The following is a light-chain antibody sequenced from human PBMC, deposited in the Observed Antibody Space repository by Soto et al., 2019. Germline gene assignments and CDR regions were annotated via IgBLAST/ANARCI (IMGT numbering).Light chain of an antibody. J-gene: IGKJ4*01. CDR3: MQTLQTPLT. CDR2: LGS. CDR1: QSLLHSNGYNY. V-gene: IGKV2-28*01. Sequence: DIVLTQSPLALPVTPGEPASISCRSSQSLLHSNGYNYVDWYLQRPGQSQQLLIFLGSNRASGVPDRFSGSGSGTDFTLKISRVEAEDVGVYYCMQTLQTPLTVGGGSKVEI.